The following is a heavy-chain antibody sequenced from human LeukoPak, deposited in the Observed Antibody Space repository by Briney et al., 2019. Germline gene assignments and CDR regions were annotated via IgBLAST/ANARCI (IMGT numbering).Heavy chain of an antibody. CDR2: MNPNSGNT. D-gene: IGHD3-10*01. J-gene: IGHJ4*02. CDR1: GYTFTGYY. CDR3: ARDGDYYGSGNFDY. V-gene: IGHV1-8*03. Sequence: ASVKVSCKASGYTFTGYYMHWVRQAPRQGLEWMGWMNPNSGNTGYAQKFQGRVTITRDTSISTAYMELSSLRSEDTAVYYCARDGDYYGSGNFDYWGQGTLVTVSS.